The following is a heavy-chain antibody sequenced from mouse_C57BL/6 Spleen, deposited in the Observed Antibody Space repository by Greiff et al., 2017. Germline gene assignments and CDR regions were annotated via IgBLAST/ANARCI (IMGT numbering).Heavy chain of an antibody. CDR3: TTGGLLLYYFDY. J-gene: IGHJ2*01. CDR1: GFNIKDDY. Sequence: VQLQQSGAELVRPGASVKLSCTASGFNIKDDYMHWVKQRPEQGLEWIGWLDPENGDTEYASKFQGKATITADTSSNTAYLQLSSLTYEDTAVDYCTTGGLLLYYFDYGGQGTTLTVSS. D-gene: IGHD2-3*01. CDR2: LDPENGDT. V-gene: IGHV14-4*01.